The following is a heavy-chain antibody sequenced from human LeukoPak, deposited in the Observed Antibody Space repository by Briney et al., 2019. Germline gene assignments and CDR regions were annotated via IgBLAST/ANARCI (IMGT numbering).Heavy chain of an antibody. J-gene: IGHJ3*02. V-gene: IGHV4-59*01. CDR3: ARGRPDNSGYAGDAFDI. D-gene: IGHD3-22*01. CDR2: ICYSGST. CDR1: GDSINSYC. Sequence: SETLSLTCTVSGDSINSYCWSWVRQPPGKGLEWIGYICYSGSTNYNPSLRSRVTISVDTSRNHFSLNLSSVTAADTAVYYCARGRPDNSGYAGDAFDIWRQGTMVTVSS.